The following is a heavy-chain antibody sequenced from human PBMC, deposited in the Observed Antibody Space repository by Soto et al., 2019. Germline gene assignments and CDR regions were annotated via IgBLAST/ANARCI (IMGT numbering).Heavy chain of an antibody. Sequence: PGGSLRLSCAASGFIFSSYAMHWVRQAPGKGLEYVSAISINGDTTYYANSVKGRFTISRDDSKNTLYLQMGSLRVEDMAVYYCARDRLGITGTNDYWGQGTLVTVSS. V-gene: IGHV3-64*01. CDR1: GFIFSSYA. D-gene: IGHD1-7*01. J-gene: IGHJ4*02. CDR2: ISINGDTT. CDR3: ARDRLGITGTNDY.